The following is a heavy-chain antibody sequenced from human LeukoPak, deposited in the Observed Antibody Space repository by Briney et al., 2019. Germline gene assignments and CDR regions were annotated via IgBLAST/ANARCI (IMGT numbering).Heavy chain of an antibody. CDR2: INSDGSST. D-gene: IGHD3-9*01. Sequence: GGSLRLSCAASGFTFSSYWMHWVRQAQANGLVWVSRINSDGSSTSYADSVKGRFTISRDNAKNTLYLQMNSLRAEDTAVYYCARGPRDIPNYWGQGTLVTVSS. V-gene: IGHV3-74*01. CDR3: ARGPRDIPNY. CDR1: GFTFSSYW. J-gene: IGHJ4*02.